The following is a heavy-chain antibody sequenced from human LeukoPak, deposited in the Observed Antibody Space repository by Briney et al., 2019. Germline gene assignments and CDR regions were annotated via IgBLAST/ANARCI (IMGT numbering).Heavy chain of an antibody. Sequence: ASVKVSCKASGGTFSSYAISWVRQAPGQGLEWMGGIIPIFGTANYAQKFQGRVTITTDESTSTAYMELSSLRSEDTAVYYCARSVYDSSGYYGGDAFDIWGQGTMVTVSS. CDR2: IIPIFGTA. J-gene: IGHJ3*02. V-gene: IGHV1-69*05. CDR1: GGTFSSYA. CDR3: ARSVYDSSGYYGGDAFDI. D-gene: IGHD3-22*01.